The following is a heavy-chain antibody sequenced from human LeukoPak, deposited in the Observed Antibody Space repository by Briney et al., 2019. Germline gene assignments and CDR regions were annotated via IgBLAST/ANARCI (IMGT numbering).Heavy chain of an antibody. J-gene: IGHJ4*02. D-gene: IGHD3-10*01. CDR1: GYAFTHYG. CDR3: ATDPFTRTYYYGSGSSTSFDY. Sequence: ASVKVSCKASGYAFTHYGISWVRQAPGQGLEWMGWISAYNGNTQYAQKLQGRVTMTTDSSTSTAYMELRSLRSDDTAVYYCATDPFTRTYYYGSGSSTSFDYWGQGTLVTVSS. CDR2: ISAYNGNT. V-gene: IGHV1-18*01.